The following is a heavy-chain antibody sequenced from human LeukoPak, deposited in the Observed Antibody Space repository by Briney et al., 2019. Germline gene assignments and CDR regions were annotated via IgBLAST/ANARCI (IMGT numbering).Heavy chain of an antibody. CDR2: MNPNSGNT. CDR1: GYTFTSYD. Sequence: ASVKVSCTASGYTFTSYDINWVRQATGQGLEWMGWMNPNSGNTGYAQKFQGRVTMTRNTSISTAYMELSSLRSEDTAVYYCARFNDYDFWSGLRNAFDIWGQGTMVTVSS. CDR3: ARFNDYDFWSGLRNAFDI. V-gene: IGHV1-8*01. D-gene: IGHD3-3*01. J-gene: IGHJ3*02.